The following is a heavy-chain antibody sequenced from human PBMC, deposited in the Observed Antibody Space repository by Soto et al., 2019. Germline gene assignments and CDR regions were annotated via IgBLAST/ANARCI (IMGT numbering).Heavy chain of an antibody. J-gene: IGHJ4*02. CDR2: IHYSGST. CDR1: GGSISSFY. CDR3: AGHGDYEGN. D-gene: IGHD4-17*01. V-gene: IGHV4-59*01. Sequence: SETLSLTCTVSGGSISSFYWSWVRQPPGKGLEWIGFIHYSGSTNYNPSLKSRVTISVDTSKNQFSLKLSSVTAADTAVYYCAGHGDYEGNWGQGTLVTVSS.